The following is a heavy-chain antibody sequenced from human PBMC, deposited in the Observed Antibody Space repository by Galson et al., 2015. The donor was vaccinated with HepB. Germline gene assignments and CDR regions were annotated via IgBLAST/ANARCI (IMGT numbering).Heavy chain of an antibody. V-gene: IGHV6-1*01. Sequence: CAISGDSVSSNSAAWNWIRQSPSRGLEWLGRTYYRAKWYSDYAESVKSRISITPDPSKNQFSLQLKSVTPEDTAVYYCTRYTGIYYFRPFDYWGQGTLVTVSS. CDR2: TYYRAKWYS. CDR3: TRYTGIYYFRPFDY. J-gene: IGHJ4*02. D-gene: IGHD1-26*01. CDR1: GDSVSSNSAA.